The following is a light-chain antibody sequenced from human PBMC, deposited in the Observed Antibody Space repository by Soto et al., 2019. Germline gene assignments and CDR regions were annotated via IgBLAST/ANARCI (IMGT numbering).Light chain of an antibody. CDR2: DVN. J-gene: IGLJ2*01. CDR3: NSDGGTNNDVV. Sequence: QSALTQPPSASGSPGQSVTISCTGTSSDVGGYNYVSWYRQHPGKAPQLIIYDVNKRPSGVPDRFSGSKSGNTASLTVSGLQAEDEADYFCNSDGGTNNDVVFGGGTKLTVL. CDR1: SSDVGGYNY. V-gene: IGLV2-8*01.